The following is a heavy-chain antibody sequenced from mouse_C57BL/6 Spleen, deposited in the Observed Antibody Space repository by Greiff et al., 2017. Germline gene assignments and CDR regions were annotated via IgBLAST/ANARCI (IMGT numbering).Heavy chain of an antibody. CDR3: ARGYYGSSYGMDY. V-gene: IGHV1-76*01. Sequence: QVQLQQSGAELVRPGASVKLSCKASGSTFTDYYINWVKQRPGQGLEWIARIYPGSGNTYYNEKFKGKATLTAEKSSSTAYMQLSSLTSEDSAVYFCARGYYGSSYGMDYWGQGTSVTVSS. D-gene: IGHD1-1*01. CDR1: GSTFTDYY. CDR2: IYPGSGNT. J-gene: IGHJ4*01.